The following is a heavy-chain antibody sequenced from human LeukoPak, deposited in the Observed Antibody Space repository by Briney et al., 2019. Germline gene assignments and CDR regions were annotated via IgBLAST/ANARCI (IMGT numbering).Heavy chain of an antibody. Sequence: GSVKVSCKASGYAFTSYDINWVRQAPGQGLEWMGIINPSGGSTSYAQKFQGRVTMTRDMSTSTVYMELSSLRSEDTAVYYCARGGSGSYPLNYWGQGTLVTVSS. V-gene: IGHV1-46*01. J-gene: IGHJ4*02. D-gene: IGHD1-26*01. CDR3: ARGGSGSYPLNY. CDR1: GYAFTSYD. CDR2: INPSGGST.